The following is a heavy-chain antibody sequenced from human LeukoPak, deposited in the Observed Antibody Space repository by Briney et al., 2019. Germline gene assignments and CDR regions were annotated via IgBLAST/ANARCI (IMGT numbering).Heavy chain of an antibody. V-gene: IGHV3-74*01. D-gene: IGHD3-16*01. CDR1: GFTFSDYW. CDR3: ARDRDYVGGNSYDYMDV. CDR2: INSDGSNR. Sequence: GGSLRLSCAASGFTFSDYWMHWVRQAPGKGLGWVSRINSDGSNRSYADSVKGRFTISRDNAKNTLYLQMNSLRAEDTAVYYCARDRDYVGGNSYDYMDVWGKGTTVTVSS. J-gene: IGHJ6*03.